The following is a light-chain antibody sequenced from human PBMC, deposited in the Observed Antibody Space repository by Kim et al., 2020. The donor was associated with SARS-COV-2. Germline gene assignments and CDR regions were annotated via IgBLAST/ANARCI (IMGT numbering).Light chain of an antibody. J-gene: IGKJ2*03. V-gene: IGKV1-33*01. CDR2: DAS. CDR3: QQYADLYS. Sequence: DIQMTQSPSSLSASVGDRVTITCQASHDISDYLNWYQQKPGKAPKLLIYDASNLERGVPSRFSGSGSETDFTFTISSLQPEDFATYYCQQYADLYSYGQGTKLEI. CDR1: HDISDY.